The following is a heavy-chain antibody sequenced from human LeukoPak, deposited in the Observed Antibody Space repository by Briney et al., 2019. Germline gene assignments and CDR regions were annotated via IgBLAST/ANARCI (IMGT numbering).Heavy chain of an antibody. V-gene: IGHV3-43*02. CDR3: AKNDAAMVYHYYYGMDV. D-gene: IGHD5-18*01. Sequence: GGSLRLSCAASGFTFDDYAMHWVRQAPGKGLELVSLISGDGGSTYYADSVKGRFTISRDNSKNSLYLQMNSLRTEDTALYYCAKNDAAMVYHYYYGMDVWGQGTTVTVSS. CDR2: ISGDGGST. CDR1: GFTFDDYA. J-gene: IGHJ6*02.